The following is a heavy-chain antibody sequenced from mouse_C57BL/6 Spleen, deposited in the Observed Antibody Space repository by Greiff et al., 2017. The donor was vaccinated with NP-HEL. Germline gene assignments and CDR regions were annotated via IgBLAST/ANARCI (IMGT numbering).Heavy chain of an antibody. J-gene: IGHJ3*01. CDR3: ARQEGSSPFAY. CDR1: GFTFSDYG. D-gene: IGHD1-1*01. V-gene: IGHV5-15*04. CDR2: ISNLSYSI. Sequence: EVKLVESGGGLVQPGGSLKLSCAASGFTFSDYGMAWVRQAPRKGPEWVAFISNLSYSIYYADTVTGRFTISRENAKNTLYLEMSSLRSEDTAMYYCARQEGSSPFAYWGQGTLVTVSA.